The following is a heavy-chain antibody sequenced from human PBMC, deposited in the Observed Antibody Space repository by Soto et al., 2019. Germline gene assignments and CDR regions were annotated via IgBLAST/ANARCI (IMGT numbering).Heavy chain of an antibody. D-gene: IGHD2-21*01. Sequence: QVQLVESGGGVVQPGRSLRLSCAASGFTFSSYGMHWVRQAPGKGLEWVAVISYDASNKYYADSVKGRFTISRDNSKNTLYLQMNSLRAEDTAVYYCAKVRFAVTLHPVYAFDIWGQGTMVTVSS. CDR2: ISYDASNK. J-gene: IGHJ3*02. V-gene: IGHV3-30*18. CDR3: AKVRFAVTLHPVYAFDI. CDR1: GFTFSSYG.